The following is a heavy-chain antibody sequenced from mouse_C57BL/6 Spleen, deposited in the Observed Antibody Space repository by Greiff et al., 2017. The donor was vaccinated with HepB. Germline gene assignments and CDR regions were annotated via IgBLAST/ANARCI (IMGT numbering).Heavy chain of an antibody. CDR1: GFTFSSYT. V-gene: IGHV5-9*01. Sequence: EVQRVESGGGLVKPGGSLKLSCAASGFTFSSYTMSWVRQTPEKRLEWVATISGGGGNTYYPDSVKGRFTISRDNAKNTLYLQMSSLRSEDTALYYCARHRYDYAQFAYWGQGTLVTVSA. CDR3: ARHRYDYAQFAY. D-gene: IGHD2-4*01. J-gene: IGHJ3*01. CDR2: ISGGGGNT.